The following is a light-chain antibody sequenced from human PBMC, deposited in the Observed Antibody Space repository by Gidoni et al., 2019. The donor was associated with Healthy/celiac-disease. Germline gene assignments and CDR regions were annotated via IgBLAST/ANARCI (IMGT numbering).Light chain of an antibody. CDR3: QQYNNWPPFT. Sequence: ILMEQSSAPLAGSPGERGTLSCRASQSVRSNLALDQQKPGQAPTLLLYGASTRANGIPASCSSSGAGTEFTLTISSLQSEDFAVYYCQQYNNWPPFTFGPGTKLEIK. CDR1: QSVRSN. CDR2: GAS. J-gene: IGKJ2*01. V-gene: IGKV3-15*01.